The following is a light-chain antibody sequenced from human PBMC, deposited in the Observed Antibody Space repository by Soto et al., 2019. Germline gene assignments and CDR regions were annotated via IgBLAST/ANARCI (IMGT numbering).Light chain of an antibody. V-gene: IGKV3-15*01. J-gene: IGKJ4*01. CDR2: SAS. Sequence: EIMMTQSPAPLSVSPGERATLSCRASQSVSSNLAWYQQKPGQAPRLLIYSASTRATGIPARFSGSGSGTEFTLTISSLQSEDFALYYCQQYNNGPPLTFGGGTKVEIK. CDR1: QSVSSN. CDR3: QQYNNGPPLT.